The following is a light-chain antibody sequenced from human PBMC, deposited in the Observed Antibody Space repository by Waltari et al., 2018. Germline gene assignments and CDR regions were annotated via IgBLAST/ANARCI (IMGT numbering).Light chain of an antibody. CDR2: DAS. CDR3: QNYVRLPVT. Sequence: EIVLTQSPGTLSLSPGERATLSCRASQGVGRSLVWYQQKPGQAPRLFIYDASTRATGIPDRFSGSGSGTDFSLTISRLEPEDFAVYFCQNYVRLPVTFGQGTKVEIK. CDR1: QGVGRS. V-gene: IGKV3-20*01. J-gene: IGKJ1*01.